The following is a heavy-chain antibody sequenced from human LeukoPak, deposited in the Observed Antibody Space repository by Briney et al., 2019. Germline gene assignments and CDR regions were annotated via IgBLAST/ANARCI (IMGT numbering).Heavy chain of an antibody. D-gene: IGHD3-10*01. CDR1: GGSISSSSYY. V-gene: IGHV4-39*01. J-gene: IGHJ5*02. CDR2: IYYSGST. Sequence: SSETLSLTCTVSGGSISSSSYYWGWIRQPPGKGLEWIGSIYYSGSTYYNPSLKSRVTISVDTSKNQFSLKLSSVTAADTAVYYCARQSRLWFGELLFGWFDPWGQGTLVTVSS. CDR3: ARQSRLWFGELLFGWFDP.